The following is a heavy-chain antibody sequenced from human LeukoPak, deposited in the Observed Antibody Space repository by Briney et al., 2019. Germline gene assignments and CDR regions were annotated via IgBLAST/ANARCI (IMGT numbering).Heavy chain of an antibody. CDR2: IYTSGST. J-gene: IGHJ4*02. CDR3: AREVEQLENVGDY. D-gene: IGHD6-6*01. Sequence: SETLSLTCTVSGGSISSGSYYWSWIRQPAGKGLEWIGRIYTSGSTNYNPSLKSRVTISVDTSKNQFSLKLSSVTAADTAVYYCAREVEQLENVGDYWGQGTLVTVSS. V-gene: IGHV4-61*02. CDR1: GGSISSGSYY.